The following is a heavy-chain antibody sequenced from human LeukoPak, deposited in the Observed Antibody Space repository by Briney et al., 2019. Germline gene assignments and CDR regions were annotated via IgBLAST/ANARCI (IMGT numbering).Heavy chain of an antibody. D-gene: IGHD2-15*01. CDR1: GFTVSSNY. CDR2: IYSGGST. J-gene: IGHJ4*02. V-gene: IGHV3-53*01. CDR3: AKVRGIVVVVAATGEDYFDY. Sequence: GGSLRLSCAASGFTVSSNYMSWVRQAPGKGLEWVSVIYSGGSTYYADSVKGRFTISRDNSKNTLYLQMNSLRAEDTAVYYCAKVRGIVVVVAATGEDYFDYWGQGTLVTVSS.